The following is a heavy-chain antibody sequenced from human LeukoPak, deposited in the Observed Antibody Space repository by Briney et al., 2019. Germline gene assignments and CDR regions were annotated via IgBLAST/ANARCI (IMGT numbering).Heavy chain of an antibody. CDR3: ARRYCSGGSCPFDY. V-gene: IGHV4-59*01. J-gene: IGHJ4*02. CDR2: IYYSGST. CDR1: GGSISSYY. Sequence: SETLSLTCTVSGGSISSYYWSWIRQPPGKGLEGIGYIYYSGSTNYNPSLKRRVTISVETSKNQFSLKLSSVTAADTAVYYCARRYCSGGSCPFDYWGQGTLVTVSS. D-gene: IGHD2-15*01.